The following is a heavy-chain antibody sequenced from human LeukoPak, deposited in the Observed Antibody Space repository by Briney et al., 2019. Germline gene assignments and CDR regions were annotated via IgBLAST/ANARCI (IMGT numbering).Heavy chain of an antibody. Sequence: GGSLRLSCAASGFTFSSYGMHWVRQAPGKGLEWVAFIRYDGSNKYYADSVKGRFTISRDNSKNTLYLQMNSLRAEDTAVYYCARAGESGGSYYYPFDYWGQGTLVTVSS. CDR3: ARAGESGGSYYYPFDY. J-gene: IGHJ4*02. CDR1: GFTFSSYG. CDR2: IRYDGSNK. D-gene: IGHD1-26*01. V-gene: IGHV3-30*02.